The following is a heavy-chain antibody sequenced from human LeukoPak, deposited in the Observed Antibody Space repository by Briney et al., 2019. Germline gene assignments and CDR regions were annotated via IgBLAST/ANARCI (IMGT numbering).Heavy chain of an antibody. CDR3: ARGMYYYDSSGKDY. Sequence: GRSLRLSCAASGFTFSSYAMHWVRQAPGKGLEWVAVISYDGSNKYYADSVKGRFTISRDNSKNTLYLQMNSLRAEDTAVYYCARGMYYYDSSGKDYWGQGTLVTVSS. CDR1: GFTFSSYA. J-gene: IGHJ4*02. CDR2: ISYDGSNK. V-gene: IGHV3-30-3*01. D-gene: IGHD3-22*01.